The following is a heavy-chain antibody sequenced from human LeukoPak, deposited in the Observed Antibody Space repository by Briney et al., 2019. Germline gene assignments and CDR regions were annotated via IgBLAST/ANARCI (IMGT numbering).Heavy chain of an antibody. J-gene: IGHJ3*02. V-gene: IGHV1-8*01. D-gene: IGHD1-1*01. CDR3: ARSLSNGAFDI. CDR1: GYTFTSYD. CDR2: MNPNSGNT. Sequence: ASVKVSCKASGYTFTSYDINWVRQAPGQGLEWMGWMNPNSGNTGYAQKFQGRVTMTRHTSISTAYMDLSSLRSEDTAVYYCARSLSNGAFDIWGQGTMVTVSS.